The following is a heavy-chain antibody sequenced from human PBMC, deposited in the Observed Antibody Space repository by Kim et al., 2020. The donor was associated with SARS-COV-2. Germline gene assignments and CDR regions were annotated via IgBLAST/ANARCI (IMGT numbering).Heavy chain of an antibody. CDR2: IYYSGST. Sequence: SETLSLICTVSGCSISSYYWSWIRQPPGKGLEWIGYIYYSGSTNYNPSLKSRVTISVDTSKNQSSLKLSSVTAADTAVYYCARDRYYGSGIDYWGQGTLVTVSS. CDR1: GCSISSYY. J-gene: IGHJ4*02. V-gene: IGHV4-59*01. D-gene: IGHD3-10*01. CDR3: ARDRYYGSGIDY.